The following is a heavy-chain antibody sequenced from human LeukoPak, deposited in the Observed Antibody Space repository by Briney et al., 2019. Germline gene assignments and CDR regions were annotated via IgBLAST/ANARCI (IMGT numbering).Heavy chain of an antibody. J-gene: IGHJ5*02. Sequence: GGSLRLSCAASGFTFSSYWMSWVRQAPGKGLEWVANIKQDGSEKYYVDSVKGRFTISRDNAKNSLYLQMNSLRAEDTAAYYCARNRGMVASNWFDPWGQGTLVTVSS. V-gene: IGHV3-7*03. D-gene: IGHD1-26*01. CDR3: ARNRGMVASNWFDP. CDR1: GFTFSSYW. CDR2: IKQDGSEK.